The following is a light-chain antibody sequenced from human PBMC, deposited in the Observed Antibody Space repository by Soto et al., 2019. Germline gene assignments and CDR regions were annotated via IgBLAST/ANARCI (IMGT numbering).Light chain of an antibody. CDR1: SSNIGSNT. Sequence: QSVLTQPPSASGTPGQRVTISCSGSSSNIGSNTVNWYQQLPGTAPKLLIYSNNQRPSWVPDRFSGSKSGTSASLAISGLQSYDEADYYCAAWDDSLNVHVVFGGGTKLTVL. CDR3: AAWDDSLNVHVV. V-gene: IGLV1-44*01. CDR2: SNN. J-gene: IGLJ2*01.